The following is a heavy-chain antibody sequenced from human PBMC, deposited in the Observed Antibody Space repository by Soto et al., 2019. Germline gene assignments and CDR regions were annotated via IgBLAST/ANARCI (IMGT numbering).Heavy chain of an antibody. V-gene: IGHV1-69*12. CDR1: GGTFSSYA. CDR3: ASKINGFGDSPTPYYDYGLDV. D-gene: IGHD3-10*01. J-gene: IGHJ6*02. CDR2: IIPIFGTA. Sequence: QVQLVQSGAEVKKPGSSVKVSCKASGGTFSSYAISWVRQAPGQGLEWMGGIIPIFGTANYAQKFQGRVTITADESRXXAXMXXSSLRSEDTAVYYCASKINGFGDSPTPYYDYGLDVWGQGTTVTVSS.